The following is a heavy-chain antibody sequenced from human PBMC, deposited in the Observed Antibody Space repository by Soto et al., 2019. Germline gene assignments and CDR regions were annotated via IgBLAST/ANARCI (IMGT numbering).Heavy chain of an antibody. CDR3: ARDWGELRPPDY. J-gene: IGHJ4*02. CDR1: GYTFTSYA. V-gene: IGHV1-3*01. CDR2: INAGNGNT. Sequence: GASVKVSCKASGYTFTSYAMHWVRQAPGQRLEWMGWINAGNGNTKYSQKFQGRFTISRDNAKNSLYLQMNSLRAEDTAVYYCARDWGELRPPDYWGQGTLVTVSS. D-gene: IGHD2-15*01.